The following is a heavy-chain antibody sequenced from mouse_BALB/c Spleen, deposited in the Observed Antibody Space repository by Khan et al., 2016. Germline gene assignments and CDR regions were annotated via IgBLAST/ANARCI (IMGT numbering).Heavy chain of an antibody. CDR1: GYTFTSYW. J-gene: IGHJ2*01. CDR2: INPSTGYT. V-gene: IGHV1-7*01. Sequence: QVQLQQSGAELAKPGASVKMSCKASGYTFTSYWMHWVKQRPGQGLEWIGYINPSTGYTEYNQKLKAKATLTADKSSSTAYMQLSSLTSEDSAVYYCERSGLGYYYDYGGQGTTLTVSS. CDR3: ERSGLGYYYDY. D-gene: IGHD4-1*01.